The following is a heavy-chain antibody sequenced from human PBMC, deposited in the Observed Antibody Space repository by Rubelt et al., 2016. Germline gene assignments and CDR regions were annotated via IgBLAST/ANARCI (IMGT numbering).Heavy chain of an antibody. CDR2: IWYDGSNK. Sequence: QVQLVESGGGVVQPGRSLRLSCAASGFTFSSYGMHWVRQAPGKGLEWVAVIWYDGSNKYYADSVKGRFTISRDNSKNTLYLQMNSLGAEETAVYYCARDVGSGYLGYYYYYGMDVWGQGTTVTVSS. CDR3: ARDVGSGYLGYYYYYGMDV. D-gene: IGHD5-12*01. J-gene: IGHJ6*02. V-gene: IGHV3-33*01. CDR1: GFTFSSYG.